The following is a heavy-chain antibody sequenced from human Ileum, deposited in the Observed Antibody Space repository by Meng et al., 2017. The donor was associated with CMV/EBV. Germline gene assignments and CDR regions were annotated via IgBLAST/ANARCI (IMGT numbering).Heavy chain of an antibody. CDR2: IRSDGSDE. J-gene: IGHJ4*02. D-gene: IGHD3-3*01. CDR3: AKDKGFRYLEWSSV. V-gene: IGHV3-30*02. CDR1: GFTFSISG. Sequence: GESLKISCAASGFTFSISGMHWVRRAPGKGLEWVALIRSDGSDEYYGDSVKGRFTISRDNSKNTLFLQMNSLRAEDTAVYYCAKDKGFRYLEWSSVRGQGTLVTVSS.